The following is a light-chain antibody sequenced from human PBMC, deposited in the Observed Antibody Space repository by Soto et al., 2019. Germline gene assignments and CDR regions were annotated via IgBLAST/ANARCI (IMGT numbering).Light chain of an antibody. V-gene: IGLV1-44*01. Sequence: QPVLTQPPSASGTPGQRVTISCSGSRSNIGNNPVNWYQQLPGSAPKLLISFSNDRPSGVPDRFSGSKSGTSASLTISGLQSEDGADYHCSTWDDGLNAVVFGGGTKVTVL. J-gene: IGLJ2*01. CDR3: STWDDGLNAVV. CDR1: RSNIGNNP. CDR2: FSN.